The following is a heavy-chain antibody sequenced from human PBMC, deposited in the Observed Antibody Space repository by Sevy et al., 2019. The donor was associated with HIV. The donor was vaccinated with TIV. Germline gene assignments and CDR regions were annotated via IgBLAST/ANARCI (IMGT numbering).Heavy chain of an antibody. CDR1: GGSISSSSYY. Sequence: SETLSLTCTVSGGSISSSSYYWGWIRQPPGKGLEWIGCLYYCGSTYSNPSLKSRVTMSVDTSRNQFSLTLSSVTAADTAVYYCVRRLPHSLGWSFDYSGQGTMVTVSS. J-gene: IGHJ4*02. CDR2: LYYCGST. D-gene: IGHD6-19*01. CDR3: VRRLPHSLGWSFDY. V-gene: IGHV4-39*01.